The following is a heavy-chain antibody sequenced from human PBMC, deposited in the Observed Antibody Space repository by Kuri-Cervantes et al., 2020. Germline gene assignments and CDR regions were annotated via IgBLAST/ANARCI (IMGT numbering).Heavy chain of an antibody. CDR1: GYTFTYRY. Sequence: SVKVSRKASGYTFTYRYLHWVRQAPGQALEWMGWITPFNGNTNYAQKFQDRVTITRDRSMSPAYMELSRLRSDDTAVYYCARVRRVGHTGYYMDVWGKGTTVTVSS. V-gene: IGHV1-45*02. CDR2: ITPFNGNT. J-gene: IGHJ6*03. D-gene: IGHD2-15*01. CDR3: ARVRRVGHTGYYMDV.